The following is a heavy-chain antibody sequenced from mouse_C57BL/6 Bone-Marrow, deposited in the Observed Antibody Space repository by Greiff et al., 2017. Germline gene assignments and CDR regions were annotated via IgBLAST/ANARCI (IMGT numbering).Heavy chain of an antibody. CDR2: IDPETGGT. V-gene: IGHV1-15*01. D-gene: IGHD2-2*01. Sequence: QVQLQQSGAELVRPGASVTLSCKASGYTFTDYEMHWVKQTPVHGLEWIGAIDPETGGTAYNQKFKGKAILTADKSSSTAYMELRSLTSEDSAVYYCTFYYGYEYWDFDVWGTGTTVTVSS. J-gene: IGHJ1*03. CDR1: GYTFTDYE. CDR3: TFYYGYEYWDFDV.